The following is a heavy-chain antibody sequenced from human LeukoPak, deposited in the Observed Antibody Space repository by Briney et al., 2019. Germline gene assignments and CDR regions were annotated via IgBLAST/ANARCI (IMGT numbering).Heavy chain of an antibody. CDR2: IWYDGSNK. J-gene: IGHJ6*02. D-gene: IGHD3-3*02. Sequence: GRSLRLSCAASGFTFSSYGMHWVRQAPGKGLEWVAVIWYDGSNKYYADSVKGRFTVSRDNSKNTVYLQMNSLRAEDTAVYYCARDISSTNYYYYGMDVWGQGTTVTVSS. CDR3: ARDISSTNYYYYGMDV. CDR1: GFTFSSYG. V-gene: IGHV3-33*01.